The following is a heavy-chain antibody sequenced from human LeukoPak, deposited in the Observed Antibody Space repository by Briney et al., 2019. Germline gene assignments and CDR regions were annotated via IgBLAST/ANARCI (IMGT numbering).Heavy chain of an antibody. J-gene: IGHJ4*02. CDR2: ITWDGDNT. CDR1: GSTFDDYA. D-gene: IGHD6-13*01. CDR3: AKGTSSWHEFDY. V-gene: IGHV3-43D*03. Sequence: PGGSLRLSCAASGSTFDDYAMHWVRQPPGKGLEWVSLITWDGDNTYYTDSVKGRFTISRDNSENSLYLQMNSLRAEDTALYYCAKGTSSWHEFDYWGQGTLVAVSS.